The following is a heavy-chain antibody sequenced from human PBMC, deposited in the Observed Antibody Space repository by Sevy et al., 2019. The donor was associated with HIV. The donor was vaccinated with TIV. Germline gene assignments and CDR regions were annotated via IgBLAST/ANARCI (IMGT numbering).Heavy chain of an antibody. CDR3: ARTTPYYYYGMDV. D-gene: IGHD4-17*01. CDR2: IYYSGRT. J-gene: IGHJ6*02. V-gene: IGHV4-59*01. Sequence: SETLSLTCTVSDDSISGYYWSWIRQPPGKGLEWIGYIYYSGRTNYNPSLKSRATISADMSTNHFSLKLSSLTAADTAVYYCARTTPYYYYGMDVWGQGTTVTVSS. CDR1: DDSISGYY.